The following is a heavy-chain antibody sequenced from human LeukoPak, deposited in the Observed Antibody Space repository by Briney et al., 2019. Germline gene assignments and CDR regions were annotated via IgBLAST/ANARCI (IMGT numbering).Heavy chain of an antibody. CDR1: GYTLTELS. D-gene: IGHD6-19*01. Sequence: ASVKVSCKVSGYTLTELSMHWVRQAPGKGLEWMGGFDPEDGETIYAQKFQGRVTMTEDTSTDTAYMELSSLRSEDTAVYYCARPYSSGHNNWFDPWGQGTLVTVSS. J-gene: IGHJ5*02. CDR3: ARPYSSGHNNWFDP. CDR2: FDPEDGET. V-gene: IGHV1-24*01.